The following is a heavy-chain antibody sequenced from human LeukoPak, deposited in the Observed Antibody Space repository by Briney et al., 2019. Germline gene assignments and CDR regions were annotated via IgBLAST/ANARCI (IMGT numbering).Heavy chain of an antibody. D-gene: IGHD6-19*01. J-gene: IGHJ4*02. CDR3: GRGGDDIAVAGGE. CDR2: IYYSGST. CDR1: GGSISSYY. Sequence: SETLSLTCTVSGGSISSYYWGWIRQPPGKGREWIGSIYYSGSTYYNPSLKIRVTISVDTSKNHFSLKLSSVTAAATAVYYCGRGGDDIAVAGGEWGQGTLVTVSS. V-gene: IGHV4-39*07.